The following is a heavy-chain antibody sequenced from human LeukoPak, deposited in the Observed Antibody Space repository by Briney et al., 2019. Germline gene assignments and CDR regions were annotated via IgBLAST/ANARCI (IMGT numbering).Heavy chain of an antibody. J-gene: IGHJ4*02. CDR1: GFTFSSYA. CDR2: ISGSGGST. CDR3: AKRRGNGMGGFYFDY. Sequence: GVSLRLSCAASGFTFSSYAMSWVRQAPGKGLEWVSAISGSGGSTYYADSVKGRFTISRDNSKNTLYLQMNSLRAEDTAVYYCAKRRGNGMGGFYFDYWGQGTLVTVSS. D-gene: IGHD1-1*01. V-gene: IGHV3-23*01.